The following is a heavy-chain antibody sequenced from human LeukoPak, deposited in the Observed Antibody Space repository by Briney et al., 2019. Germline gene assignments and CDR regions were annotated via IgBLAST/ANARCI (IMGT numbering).Heavy chain of an antibody. J-gene: IGHJ4*02. Sequence: PGGSLRLSCGASGFTFSNYAMSWVRQAPGKGLEWVANIKQDGSEINYVDSVKGRFTISRDNAKNSLYLQMKSLRAEDTAVYYCARGMGAPDYWGQGTLVTVSS. V-gene: IGHV3-7*04. CDR1: GFTFSNYA. CDR3: ARGMGAPDY. CDR2: IKQDGSEI. D-gene: IGHD1-26*01.